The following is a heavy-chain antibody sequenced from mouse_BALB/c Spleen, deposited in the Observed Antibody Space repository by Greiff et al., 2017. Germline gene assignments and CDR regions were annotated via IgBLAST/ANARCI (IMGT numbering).Heavy chain of an antibody. CDR1: GYTFTSYW. CDR3: ARDYYGNQRFAY. V-gene: IGHV1-7*01. Sequence: VMLVEPGAELAKPGASVKMSCKASGYTFTSYWMHWVKQRPGPGLEWIGYINPSTGYTEYNQKFKDKVTLTADKSSSTAYMQLSSLTSEDSAVYYCARDYYGNQRFAYWGQGTLVTVSA. CDR2: INPSTGYT. D-gene: IGHD2-1*01. J-gene: IGHJ3*01.